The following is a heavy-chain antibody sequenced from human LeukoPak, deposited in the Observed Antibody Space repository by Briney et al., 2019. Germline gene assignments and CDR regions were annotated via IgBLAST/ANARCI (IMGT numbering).Heavy chain of an antibody. J-gene: IGHJ4*02. CDR3: ARADPIYDFWSGGDF. Sequence: GGSLRLSCVSGGFTFSSFAMNWVRQAPGKGLQWVAYISSSSNVILYADSVKGRSIISRDNAKNLLYLQMDSLRVDDTALYYCARADPIYDFWSGGDFWGQGTLVSVSS. V-gene: IGHV3-48*01. CDR1: GFTFSSFA. D-gene: IGHD3-3*01. CDR2: ISSSSNVI.